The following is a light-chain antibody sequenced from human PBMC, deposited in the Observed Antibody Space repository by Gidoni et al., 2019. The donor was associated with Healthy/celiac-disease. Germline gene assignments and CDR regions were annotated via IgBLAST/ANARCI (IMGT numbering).Light chain of an antibody. V-gene: IGKV3-15*01. CDR2: GAS. CDR3: QQYDNWLWT. J-gene: IGKJ1*01. Sequence: EILMPQSPATLSVSPGESATLSCRASQSVSSNLAWYQQKPGQAPRLLIYGASTRATGIPDRFSGSGSGTEFTLTISSLQSEDFAVYYCQQYDNWLWTFGQGTKVEIK. CDR1: QSVSSN.